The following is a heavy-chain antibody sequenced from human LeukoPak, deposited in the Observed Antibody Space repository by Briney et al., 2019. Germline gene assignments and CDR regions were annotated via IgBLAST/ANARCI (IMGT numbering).Heavy chain of an antibody. CDR2: INSDGSST. CDR1: GFIFSTYW. Sequence: PGGSLRLSCAASGFIFSTYWMSWVRQAPGKGLVWVSRINSDGSSTSYADSVKGRFTISRDNAKNTLYLQMNSLRAEDTAVYHCARDRGGSAFDILGQGTMVTVSS. V-gene: IGHV3-74*01. D-gene: IGHD3-10*01. J-gene: IGHJ3*02. CDR3: ARDRGGSAFDI.